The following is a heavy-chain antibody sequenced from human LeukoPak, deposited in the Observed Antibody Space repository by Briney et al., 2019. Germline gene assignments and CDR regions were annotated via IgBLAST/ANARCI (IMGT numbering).Heavy chain of an antibody. CDR3: ARDCSGGSCYGAFDI. CDR1: GGSISSGDYY. V-gene: IGHV4-30-4*01. Sequence: SETLSLTCTVSGGSISSGDYYWSWIRQPPGKGLEWIGYIYYSGSTYYNPSLKSRVTISVDTSKNQFSLKLSSVTAADTAVYYCARDCSGGSCYGAFDIWGQGTMVTVSS. CDR2: IYYSGST. D-gene: IGHD2-15*01. J-gene: IGHJ3*02.